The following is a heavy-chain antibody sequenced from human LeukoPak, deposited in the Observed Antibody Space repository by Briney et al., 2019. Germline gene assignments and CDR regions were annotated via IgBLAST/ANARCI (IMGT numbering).Heavy chain of an antibody. CDR1: GFTFSSYE. D-gene: IGHD3-3*01. CDR3: ARDREWLQRGAFDI. J-gene: IGHJ3*02. Sequence: GGSLRLSCAASGFTFSSYEMNWVRQAPGKGLEWVSYISSSGSTIYYADSVKGRFTISRDNAKNSLYLQMNSLRAEDTAVYYCARDREWLQRGAFDIWGQGTMVTVSS. V-gene: IGHV3-48*03. CDR2: ISSSGSTI.